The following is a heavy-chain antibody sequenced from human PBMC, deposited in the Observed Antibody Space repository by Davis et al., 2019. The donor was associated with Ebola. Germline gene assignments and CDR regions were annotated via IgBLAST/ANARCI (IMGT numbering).Heavy chain of an antibody. Sequence: GESLKISCAASGFTVSSNYMSWVRQAPGKGLEWVSVIYSGGSTYYADSVKGRFTISRHNSKNTLYLQMNSLRAEDTAVYYCARSGLSFGVVKYHYGMDVWGKGTTVTVSS. V-gene: IGHV3-53*04. CDR2: IYSGGST. J-gene: IGHJ6*04. D-gene: IGHD3-3*01. CDR3: ARSGLSFGVVKYHYGMDV. CDR1: GFTVSSNY.